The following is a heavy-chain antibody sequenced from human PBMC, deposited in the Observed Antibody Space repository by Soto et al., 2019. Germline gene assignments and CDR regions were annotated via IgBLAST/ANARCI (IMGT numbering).Heavy chain of an antibody. D-gene: IGHD3-3*01. CDR3: ARHLFYESPSPTDHHYYMDV. CDR1: GGSISSYY. Sequence: PSETLSLTCTVSGGSISSYYWSWIRQPPGKGLEWIGYIYYSGSTNYNPSLKSRVTISVDTSKNQFSLKLSSVTAADTAVYYCARHLFYESPSPTDHHYYMDVWGKGTTVPVSS. CDR2: IYYSGST. J-gene: IGHJ6*03. V-gene: IGHV4-59*08.